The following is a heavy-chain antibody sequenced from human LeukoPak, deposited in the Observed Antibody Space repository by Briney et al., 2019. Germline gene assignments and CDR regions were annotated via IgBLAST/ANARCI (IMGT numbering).Heavy chain of an antibody. Sequence: GRSLRLSCAASGVTFSSYGMHWVRQAPGKGLEWVAVIWYDGSNKYYADSVKGRFTTSRDNSKNTLYLQMNSLRAEDTAVYYCARSGYYMNAFDIWGQGTMVTVSS. CDR3: ARSGYYMNAFDI. CDR2: IWYDGSNK. CDR1: GVTFSSYG. D-gene: IGHD3-3*01. V-gene: IGHV3-33*01. J-gene: IGHJ3*02.